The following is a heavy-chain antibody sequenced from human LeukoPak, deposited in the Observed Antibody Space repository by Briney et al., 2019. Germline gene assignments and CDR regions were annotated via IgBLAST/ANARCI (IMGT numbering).Heavy chain of an antibody. J-gene: IGHJ5*02. D-gene: IGHD2-8*01. CDR1: GFTFSTYS. V-gene: IGHV3-21*04. CDR3: AQDIVLMVYANNWFDP. Sequence: GGSLRLSCAASGFTFSTYSMNWVRQAPGKGLEWVSFISSSSSYIYYADSVKGRFTISRDNSKNTLYLQMNSLRAEDTAVYYCAQDIVLMVYANNWFDPWGQGTLVTVSS. CDR2: ISSSSSYI.